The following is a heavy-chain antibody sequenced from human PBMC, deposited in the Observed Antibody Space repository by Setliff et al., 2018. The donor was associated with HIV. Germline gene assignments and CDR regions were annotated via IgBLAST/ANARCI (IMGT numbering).Heavy chain of an antibody. V-gene: IGHV1-46*01. J-gene: IGHJ5*02. CDR3: VRGYRSAWNSWFDA. D-gene: IGHD6-19*01. CDR1: GYTFTTYY. Sequence: ASVKVSCKASGYTFTTYYIHWVRQAPGQGLEWMGILNPSEGTTSFAQKFQGRVTMTRDTSTSTVYVDLSSLRADDTAVYYCVRGYRSAWNSWFDAWGQGTRVTSPQ. CDR2: LNPSEGTT.